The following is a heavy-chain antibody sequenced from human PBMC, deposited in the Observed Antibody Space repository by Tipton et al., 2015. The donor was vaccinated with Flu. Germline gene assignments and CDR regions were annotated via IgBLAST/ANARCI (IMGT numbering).Heavy chain of an antibody. CDR2: VYQSGST. Sequence: TLSLTCTVSGASVSSSAYYWAWVRQPPGKGLEWIGNVYQSGSTSHNPSLKSRVTIPIDTSADQFFLKLKSVTAADTAVYFCASFVRPYFTNGLDVWGQGTTVTVSS. D-gene: IGHD3-10*02. V-gene: IGHV4-39*07. CDR1: GASVSSSAYY. J-gene: IGHJ6*02. CDR3: ASFVRPYFTNGLDV.